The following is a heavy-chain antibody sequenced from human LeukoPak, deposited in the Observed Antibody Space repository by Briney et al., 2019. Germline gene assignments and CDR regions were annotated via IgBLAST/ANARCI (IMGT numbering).Heavy chain of an antibody. Sequence: GGSLRLSCAASGFTFTDYHMSWIRRAPGRGLEWVAYIGLNGSPTYYADSVKGRFTISRDNAKKSVHMQMNSLRVEDTAVYFYARQDYYYSSGYWGQGTLVTVSS. J-gene: IGHJ4*02. V-gene: IGHV3-11*04. D-gene: IGHD3-10*01. CDR1: GFTFTDYH. CDR2: IGLNGSPT. CDR3: ARQDYYYSSGY.